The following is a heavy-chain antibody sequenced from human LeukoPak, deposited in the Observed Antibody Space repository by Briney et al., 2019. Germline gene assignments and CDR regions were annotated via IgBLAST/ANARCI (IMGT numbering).Heavy chain of an antibody. CDR3: AKDLDYSGTVVDFDS. J-gene: IGHJ4*02. D-gene: IGHD4-23*01. CDR1: GFIFSNYG. V-gene: IGHV3-30*18. CDR2: ISYDGSDK. Sequence: GGSLRLSCVASGFIFSNYGMHWVRKAPGKGLEWVAVISYDGSDKYYADSVKGRFTVSRDNSKNTLYLQMNSLRAEDTAVYYCAKDLDYSGTVVDFDSWGQGTLVTVSS.